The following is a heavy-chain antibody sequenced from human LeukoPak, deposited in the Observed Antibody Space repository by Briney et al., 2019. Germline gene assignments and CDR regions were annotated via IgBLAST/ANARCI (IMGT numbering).Heavy chain of an antibody. D-gene: IGHD5-18*01. Sequence: ASVKVSCKVSGYTLTELSMHWVRQAPGKGLEWMGGFDPEDGETIYAQKFQGRVTMTEDTSTDTAYMELSSLRSEDTAVYYCATAMTAMVTYYFDYWGQGTLVTVSS. V-gene: IGHV1-24*01. CDR2: FDPEDGET. CDR3: ATAMTAMVTYYFDY. J-gene: IGHJ4*02. CDR1: GYTLTELS.